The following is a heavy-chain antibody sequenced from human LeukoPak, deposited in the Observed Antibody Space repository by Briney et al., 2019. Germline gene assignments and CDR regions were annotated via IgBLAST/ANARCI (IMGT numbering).Heavy chain of an antibody. J-gene: IGHJ4*02. CDR2: ISGSGGST. V-gene: IGHV3-23*01. CDR3: AKPTDYYGSGSYPYYFDY. D-gene: IGHD3-10*01. Sequence: PGGSLRLSCAASGVTFSSYAMSWVRQAPGKGLEWVSAISGSGGSTYYADSVKGRFTISRDNSKNTLYLQMNSLRAEDTAVYYCAKPTDYYGSGSYPYYFDYWGQGTLVTVSS. CDR1: GVTFSSYA.